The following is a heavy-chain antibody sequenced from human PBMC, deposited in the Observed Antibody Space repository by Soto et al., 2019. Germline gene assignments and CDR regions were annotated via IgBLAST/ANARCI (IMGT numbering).Heavy chain of an antibody. V-gene: IGHV3-48*02. CDR3: ARDRAYYYGSGSLDP. CDR1: GFTFSSYS. J-gene: IGHJ5*02. D-gene: IGHD3-10*01. Sequence: GGSLSLSCAASGFTFSSYSVNWVRQAPGKGLEWVSYISSSSSTIYYADSVKGRFTISRDNAKNSLYLQMNSLRDEDTAVYYCARDRAYYYGSGSLDPWGQGTLVTVSS. CDR2: ISSSSSTI.